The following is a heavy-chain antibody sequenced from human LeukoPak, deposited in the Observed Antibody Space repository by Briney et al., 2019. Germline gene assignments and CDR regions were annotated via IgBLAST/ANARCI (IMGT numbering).Heavy chain of an antibody. CDR3: ASSYGDYSSGFDY. J-gene: IGHJ4*02. CDR2: IYYSGST. D-gene: IGHD4-17*01. V-gene: IGHV4-59*01. CDR1: GGSISSYY. Sequence: ASETLSLTCTVSGGSISSYYWSWIRQPPGQGLEWIGYIYYSGSTNYNPSLKSRVTISVDTSKNQFSLKLSSVTAADTAVYYCASSYGDYSSGFDYWGQGTLVTVSS.